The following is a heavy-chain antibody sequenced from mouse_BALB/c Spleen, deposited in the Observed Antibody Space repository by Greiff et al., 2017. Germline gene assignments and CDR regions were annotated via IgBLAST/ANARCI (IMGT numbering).Heavy chain of an antibody. CDR3: ARSSDGYYEGAMDY. CDR1: GYSFTGYY. J-gene: IGHJ4*01. Sequence: EVQLQQSGPELVKPGASVKISCKASGYSFTGYYMHWVKQSHVKSLEWIGRINPYNGATSYNQNFKDKASLTVDKSSSTAYMELHSLTSEDSAVYYCARSSDGYYEGAMDYWGQGTSVTVSS. D-gene: IGHD2-3*01. V-gene: IGHV1-26*01. CDR2: INPYNGAT.